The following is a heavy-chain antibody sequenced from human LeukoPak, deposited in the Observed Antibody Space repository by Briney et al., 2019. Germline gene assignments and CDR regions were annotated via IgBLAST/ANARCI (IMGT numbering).Heavy chain of an antibody. Sequence: PSETLSLTCTVSGGSISSSSAYWGWIRQPPGKGLEWIGSIYYSKNTYYSPSLKSRVTISADTSKNQFSLTLGSVSATHTAVYYCVSPRGFSYGYFDYWGQGTLVTVSS. V-gene: IGHV4-39*01. CDR3: VSPRGFSYGYFDY. D-gene: IGHD5-18*01. J-gene: IGHJ4*02. CDR1: GGSISSSSAY. CDR2: IYYSKNT.